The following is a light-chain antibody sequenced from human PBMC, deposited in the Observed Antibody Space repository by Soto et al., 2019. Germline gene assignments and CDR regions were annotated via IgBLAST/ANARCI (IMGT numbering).Light chain of an antibody. V-gene: IGLV2-14*01. J-gene: IGLJ3*02. Sequence: QSALTQPAAVSGSPGQSITNACTGTSSDVGYDNYVSWFQQHPGKAPKLMIYEVSRRPSGVSNRFSGSKSANTASLTISGIQADDEADYYCTSHTASSTWVFGGGTKLTVL. CDR1: SSDVGYDNY. CDR3: TSHTASSTWV. CDR2: EVS.